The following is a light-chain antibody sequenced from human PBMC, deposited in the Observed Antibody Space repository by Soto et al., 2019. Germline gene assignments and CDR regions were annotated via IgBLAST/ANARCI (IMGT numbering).Light chain of an antibody. J-gene: IGKJ2*01. CDR1: QSVSSN. CDR3: HHYNSWPYT. Sequence: EIVMTQSPDTLSVSPGERATLSCRASQSVSSNLARYEQKPGQAPRLLIYDASTRAPGFPARFSGSGSGTEFTLTISSLQSEDFAVYYCHHYNSWPYTLGQGTKVDIK. CDR2: DAS. V-gene: IGKV3-15*01.